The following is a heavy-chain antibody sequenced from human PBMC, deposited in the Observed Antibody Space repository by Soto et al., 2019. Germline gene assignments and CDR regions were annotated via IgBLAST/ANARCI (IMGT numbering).Heavy chain of an antibody. V-gene: IGHV4-4*02. Sequence: QVQLQESGPGLVKPSGTLSLTCAVSGGSISSSNWWSWVRQSPGKGLEWIGESYHSGSTNYNPSLKSRVTISVDKSNNQFSLRLSSVTAADPAVYYGARALPCSGGKGDQSPFDYWGQGTLVTVSS. CDR1: GGSISSSNW. J-gene: IGHJ4*02. CDR2: SYHSGST. CDR3: ARALPCSGGKGDQSPFDY. D-gene: IGHD2-15*01.